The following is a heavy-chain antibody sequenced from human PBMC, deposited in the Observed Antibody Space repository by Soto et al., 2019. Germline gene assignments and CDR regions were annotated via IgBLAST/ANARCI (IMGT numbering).Heavy chain of an antibody. CDR2: TYYRSKWYN. CDR3: ASSGTGSSSSRSDYYYCMDV. CDR1: GDSVSSNSAA. J-gene: IGHJ6*02. V-gene: IGHV6-1*01. Sequence: SQTLSLTCAISGDSVSSNSAAWNWIRQSPSRGLEWLGRTYYRSKWYNDYAVSVKGRITINPDTSKNQFSLQLNSVTPEDTAVYYCASSGTGSSSSRSDYYYCMDVWGQGTTVTVSS. D-gene: IGHD6-13*01.